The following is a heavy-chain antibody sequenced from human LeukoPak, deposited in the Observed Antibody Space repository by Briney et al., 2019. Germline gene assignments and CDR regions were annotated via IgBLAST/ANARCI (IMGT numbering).Heavy chain of an antibody. Sequence: PGRSLRLSCAASGFTFSNYGMHWVRQAPGKGLEWVAVISYDGSNKYYADSVKGRFTISRDNSKNTLYLQMNSLRAEDTAVYYCARGVPPDYWGQGTLVTVSS. D-gene: IGHD2-2*01. J-gene: IGHJ4*02. CDR3: ARGVPPDY. CDR1: GFTFSNYG. V-gene: IGHV3-30*03. CDR2: ISYDGSNK.